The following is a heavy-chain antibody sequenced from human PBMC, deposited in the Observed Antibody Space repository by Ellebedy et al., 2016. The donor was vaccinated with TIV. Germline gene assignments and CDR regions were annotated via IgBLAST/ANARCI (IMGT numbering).Heavy chain of an antibody. Sequence: GESLKISXAASGFTFDDYTMHWVRQAPGKGLEWVSFISWDGGSTYYADSVKGRFTISRDNSKNTLYLQMNSLRAEDTAVYYCARVSEMGRVGITYYYGSGSYYLDYWGQGTLVTVSS. CDR1: GFTFDDYT. V-gene: IGHV3-43*01. CDR3: ARVSEMGRVGITYYYGSGSYYLDY. CDR2: ISWDGGST. J-gene: IGHJ4*02. D-gene: IGHD3-10*01.